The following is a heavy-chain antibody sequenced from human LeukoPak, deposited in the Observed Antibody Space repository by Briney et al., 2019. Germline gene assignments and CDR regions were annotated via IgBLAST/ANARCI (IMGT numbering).Heavy chain of an antibody. Sequence: PSETLSLTCTVSGGSISSYYWSWIRQPPGKGLEWIGYIYYSGSTNYNPSLKSRVTISVDTSKNQFSLKLSSVTAADTAVYYCARRSITTAGGAFDTWGQGTMVTVSS. V-gene: IGHV4-59*08. CDR3: ARRSITTAGGAFDT. D-gene: IGHD3-10*01. CDR1: GGSISSYY. J-gene: IGHJ3*02. CDR2: IYYSGST.